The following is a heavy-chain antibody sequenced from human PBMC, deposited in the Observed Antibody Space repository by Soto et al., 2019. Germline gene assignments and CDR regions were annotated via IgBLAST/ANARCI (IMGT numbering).Heavy chain of an antibody. CDR3: ARPGRLHLGSSYFDY. J-gene: IGHJ4*02. CDR1: GESITSYV. Sequence: VSCKACGESITSYVISWARQATGQGLEWMGWISAYNGNTNYAQKLQGRVTMTTDTSTSTAYMELRSLRSDDTAVYYCARPGRLHLGSSYFDYAGQRTLVSGSS. V-gene: IGHV1-18*01. CDR2: ISAYNGNT. D-gene: IGHD6-6*01.